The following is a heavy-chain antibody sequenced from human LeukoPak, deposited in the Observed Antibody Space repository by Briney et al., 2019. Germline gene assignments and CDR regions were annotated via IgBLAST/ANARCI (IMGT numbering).Heavy chain of an antibody. CDR1: GGSISIYY. J-gene: IGHJ4*02. V-gene: IGHV4-4*07. D-gene: IGHD6-13*01. CDR2: IYTSGST. Sequence: SETLSLTCTVSGGSISIYYWSWIRQPAGKGLEWIGCIYTSGSTNYNPSLKSRVTMSVDTSKNQFSLKLSSVTAADTAVYYCARGGGSSWYGFDYWGQGTLVTVSS. CDR3: ARGGGSSWYGFDY.